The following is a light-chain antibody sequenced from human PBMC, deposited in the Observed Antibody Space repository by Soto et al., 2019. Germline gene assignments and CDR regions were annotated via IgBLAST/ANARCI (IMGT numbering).Light chain of an antibody. CDR1: SSDVGGYNY. Sequence: QSVLTQPASVSGSPGQSITISCTGTSSDVGGYNYVSWYQHPPGKAPKLMIFEVTNRPSGVSNRFSGSKSGNTASLTISGLKDEDEADYYCGSYASSGTLWVFGGGTKLTVL. CDR2: EVT. V-gene: IGLV2-14*01. CDR3: GSYASSGTLWV. J-gene: IGLJ3*02.